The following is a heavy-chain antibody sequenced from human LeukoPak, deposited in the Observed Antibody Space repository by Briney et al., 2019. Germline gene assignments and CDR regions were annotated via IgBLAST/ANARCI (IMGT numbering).Heavy chain of an antibody. J-gene: IGHJ4*02. CDR2: IYPGDSDT. CDR1: GSSFTSYW. V-gene: IGHV5-51*01. D-gene: IGHD6-13*01. CDR3: ARLGRRAAAGSTFDY. Sequence: GESLKISCKGSGSSFTSYWIGWVRPMPGKGLEWMGIIYPGDSDTRYSPSFQGQVTISADKSISTAYLQWSSLKASDTAMYYCARLGRRAAAGSTFDYWGQGTLVTVSS.